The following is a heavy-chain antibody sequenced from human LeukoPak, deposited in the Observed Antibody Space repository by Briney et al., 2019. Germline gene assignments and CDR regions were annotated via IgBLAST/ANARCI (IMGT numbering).Heavy chain of an antibody. CDR2: ISTSSSVI. D-gene: IGHD2-21*02. CDR3: ARGSKMGVTTTHFDY. Sequence: PGGSLRLSCTASGFTFSSYMNWVRQAPGKGLEWFSYISTSSSVIYYADSVKGRFTISRDNAKNSLYLQMNSLRDEDTAVYYCARGSKMGVTTTHFDYWGQGTLVTVSS. CDR1: GFTFSSY. V-gene: IGHV3-48*02. J-gene: IGHJ4*02.